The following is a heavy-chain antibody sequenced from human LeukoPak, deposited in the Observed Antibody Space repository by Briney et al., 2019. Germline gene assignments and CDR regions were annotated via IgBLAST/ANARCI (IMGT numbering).Heavy chain of an antibody. J-gene: IGHJ4*02. CDR1: GYTFTSYY. D-gene: IGHD6-13*01. CDR3: ARGFPSSSWYSRRRDFDY. Sequence: GASVKVSCKASGYTFTSYYMHWVRQAPGQGLEWMGIINPSGGSTSYARKFQGRVTMTRDTSTSTVYMELSSLRSEDTAVYYCARGFPSSSWYSRRRDFDYWGQGTLVTVSS. V-gene: IGHV1-46*01. CDR2: INPSGGST.